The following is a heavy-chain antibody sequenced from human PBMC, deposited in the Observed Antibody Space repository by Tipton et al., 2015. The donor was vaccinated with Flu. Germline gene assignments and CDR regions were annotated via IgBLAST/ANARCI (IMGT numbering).Heavy chain of an antibody. CDR2: IYYSGTT. Sequence: LRLSCTVSGGSISSSTYYWGWIRQPPGKGLEWVGNIYYSGTTYYNPSLQSRVTISADTSKNQFSLQLSSVTAADTAVYYCARQDHGLDVWGQGTTVSVS. J-gene: IGHJ6*02. CDR1: GGSISSSTYY. D-gene: IGHD2-8*01. CDR3: ARQDHGLDV. V-gene: IGHV4-39*07.